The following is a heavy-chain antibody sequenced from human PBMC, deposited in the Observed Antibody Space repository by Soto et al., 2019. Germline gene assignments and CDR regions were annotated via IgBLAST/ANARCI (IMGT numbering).Heavy chain of an antibody. CDR3: ASGSTTVTWLAAFDI. CDR2: ISAYNGNT. D-gene: IGHD4-17*01. J-gene: IGHJ3*02. V-gene: IGHV1-18*01. Sequence: GASVKVSCKASGYAFTSYGISWVRQAPGKGLEWMGWISAYNGNTNYAQKLQGRVTMTTDTSTSTAYMELRSLRSDDTAVYYCASGSTTVTWLAAFDIWGQGTMVTVSS. CDR1: GYAFTSYG.